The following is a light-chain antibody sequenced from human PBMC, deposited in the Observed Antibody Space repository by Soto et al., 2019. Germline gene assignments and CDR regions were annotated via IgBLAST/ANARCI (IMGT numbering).Light chain of an antibody. J-gene: IGKJ4*01. CDR2: GAS. V-gene: IGKV3-15*01. CDR3: HQYNDWPLT. Sequence: EVVMTQSPATLSVSPGERATLSCRASQSVGCHLAWYQHKPGQAPRLLISGASTRATGIPARFSGIGSGTEFTLTISSLQSEDFTVYYWHQYNDWPLTFGGGTKVEF. CDR1: QSVGCH.